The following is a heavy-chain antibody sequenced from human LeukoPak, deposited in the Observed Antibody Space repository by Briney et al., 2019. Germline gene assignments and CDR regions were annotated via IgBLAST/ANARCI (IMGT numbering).Heavy chain of an antibody. J-gene: IGHJ4*02. D-gene: IGHD2-15*01. CDR3: AKSVIGVVAANDY. CDR1: GFTFSSYA. Sequence: QPGGTLRLSCAASGFTFSSYAMSWVRQAPGKGLEWVSAISGSGGSTYYADSVKGRFTISRDNSKNTLYLQMNSLRAEDTAVYYCAKSVIGVVAANDYWGQGTLVTVSS. V-gene: IGHV3-23*01. CDR2: ISGSGGST.